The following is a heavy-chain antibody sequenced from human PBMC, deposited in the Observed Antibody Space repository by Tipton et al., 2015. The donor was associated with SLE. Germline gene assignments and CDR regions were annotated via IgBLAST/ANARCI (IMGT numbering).Heavy chain of an antibody. Sequence: TLSLTCAVYGGSLSGYYWSWIRQPPGKGLEWIGEINHSGSTNYNPSLKSRVTISVDTSKNQFSLKLTSVTAADTAVYYCARVDGAYDQYYLDYWGQGTLVTVSS. CDR1: GGSLSGYY. V-gene: IGHV4-34*01. D-gene: IGHD4-17*01. CDR3: ARVDGAYDQYYLDY. CDR2: INHSGST. J-gene: IGHJ4*02.